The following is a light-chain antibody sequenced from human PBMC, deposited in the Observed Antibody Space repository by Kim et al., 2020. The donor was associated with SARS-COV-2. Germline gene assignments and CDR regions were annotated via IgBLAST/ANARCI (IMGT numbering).Light chain of an antibody. V-gene: IGKV3-11*01. Sequence: LSPVERATLSCRASQSISTYLAWYQHKPGQAPRLLIYDASNRATGIPARFSGSGSGTDFILTISSLEPEDFAVYYCQQRSNWPLAFGQGTRLEIK. CDR3: QQRSNWPLA. CDR1: QSISTY. J-gene: IGKJ5*01. CDR2: DAS.